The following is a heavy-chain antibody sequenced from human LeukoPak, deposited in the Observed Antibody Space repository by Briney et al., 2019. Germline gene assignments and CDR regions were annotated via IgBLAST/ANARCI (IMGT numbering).Heavy chain of an antibody. Sequence: GGSLRLSCAASGFTFSGSAMHWVRQASGKGLEWVGRIRSKANSYATAYAASVKGRFTISRDDLKNTAYLQMNSLKTEDTAVYYCTTGYVVTSDAFDIRGQGTMVTVSS. CDR3: TTGYVVTSDAFDI. CDR2: IRSKANSYAT. V-gene: IGHV3-73*01. CDR1: GFTFSGSA. J-gene: IGHJ3*02. D-gene: IGHD5-12*01.